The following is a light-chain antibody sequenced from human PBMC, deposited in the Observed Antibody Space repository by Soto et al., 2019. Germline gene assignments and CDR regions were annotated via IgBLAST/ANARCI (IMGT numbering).Light chain of an antibody. CDR1: QSISSW. CDR2: DAS. V-gene: IGKV1-5*01. Sequence: DIQMTQSPSTLSASVGDRVTITCRASQSISSWLAWYQQKPGKAPKLLIYDASNLETGVPSRFSGSGSGTDFILTISSLQPEDFATYYCLQDYSFPLTFGGGTKVDIK. J-gene: IGKJ4*01. CDR3: LQDYSFPLT.